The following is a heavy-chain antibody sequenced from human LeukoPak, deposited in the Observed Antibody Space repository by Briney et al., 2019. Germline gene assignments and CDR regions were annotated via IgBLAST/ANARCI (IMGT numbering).Heavy chain of an antibody. J-gene: IGHJ3*02. V-gene: IGHV3-15*01. CDR1: GFTFSNAW. CDR2: IKSKTDGGTT. D-gene: IGHD2-21*02. Sequence: GGSLRLSCAASGFTFSNAWMSWVRQAPGKGLEWVGRIKSKTDGGTTDYAAPVKGRFTISRDDSKNTLYLQMNSLKTEDTAVYYCTTDTESDIVVVTGNDAFDIWGQGTMVTVSS. CDR3: TTDTESDIVVVTGNDAFDI.